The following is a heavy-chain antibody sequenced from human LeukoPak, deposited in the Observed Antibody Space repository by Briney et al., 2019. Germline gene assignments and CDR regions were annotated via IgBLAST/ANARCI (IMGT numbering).Heavy chain of an antibody. D-gene: IGHD1-14*01. CDR2: INPGGSSI. J-gene: IGHJ4*02. Sequence: GGSLRLSCAASGFTFSSYWMHWAREVPGKGLVWVSRINPGGSSIAYADSVKGRFTISRDNAKNTLYLQMDSLRAEDTAVYYCARSNQADDYWGQGTLVTVSS. V-gene: IGHV3-74*01. CDR1: GFTFSSYW. CDR3: ARSNQADDY.